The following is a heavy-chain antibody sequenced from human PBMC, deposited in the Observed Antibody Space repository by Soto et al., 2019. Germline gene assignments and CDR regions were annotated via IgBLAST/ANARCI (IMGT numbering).Heavy chain of an antibody. CDR2: INAGNGNT. V-gene: IGHV1-3*01. CDR3: ARGPGGYSSGLSIDY. Sequence: VQLVQSGAEVKKPGASVKVSCKASGYTFTSYAMHWVRQAPGQRLEWMGWINAGNGNTKYSQKFQGRVTITRDTSASTAYMELSSLRSEDTAVYYCARGPGGYSSGLSIDYWGQGTLVTVSS. D-gene: IGHD6-19*01. CDR1: GYTFTSYA. J-gene: IGHJ4*02.